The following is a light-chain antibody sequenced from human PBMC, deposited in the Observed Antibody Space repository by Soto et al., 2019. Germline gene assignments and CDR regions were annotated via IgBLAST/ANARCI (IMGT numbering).Light chain of an antibody. V-gene: IGKV3-15*01. CDR3: QQGGRT. Sequence: IVMTQSPATLSVSPGERATLSCRASQSVSSNLAWYQQKPGQAPRLLIYGASTRATGIPARFSGSGSGTEFTLTISSLQSEDFAVYYCQQGGRTFGQGTKVEIK. CDR2: GAS. J-gene: IGKJ1*01. CDR1: QSVSSN.